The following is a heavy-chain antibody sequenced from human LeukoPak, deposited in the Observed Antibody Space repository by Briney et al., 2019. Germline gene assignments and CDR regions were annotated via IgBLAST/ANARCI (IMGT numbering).Heavy chain of an antibody. CDR2: INHSGST. CDR1: GGSFSGYY. J-gene: IGHJ4*02. CDR3: ARGRMVRGVIITTPIDY. V-gene: IGHV4-34*01. Sequence: RPSETLSLTCAVYGGSFSGYYWSWIRQPPGKGLEWIGEINHSGSTNYNPSLKSRVIISVDTSKNQFSLKLSSVTAADTAVYYCARGRMVRGVIITTPIDYWGQGTLVTVSS. D-gene: IGHD3-10*01.